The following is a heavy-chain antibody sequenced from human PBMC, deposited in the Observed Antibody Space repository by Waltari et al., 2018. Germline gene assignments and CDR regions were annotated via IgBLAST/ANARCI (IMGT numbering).Heavy chain of an antibody. CDR1: GFTFSSYW. CDR3: ARGEHIGYSYGPDAFDI. Sequence: EVQLVESGGGLVQPGGSLRLSCAASGFTFSSYWMHWVRQAPGKGLVWWVSRINSDGSSTSYADSVKGRFTISRDNAKNTLYLQMNSLRAEDTAVYYCARGEHIGYSYGPDAFDIWGQGTMVTVSS. J-gene: IGHJ3*02. V-gene: IGHV3-74*01. CDR2: INSDGSST. D-gene: IGHD5-18*01.